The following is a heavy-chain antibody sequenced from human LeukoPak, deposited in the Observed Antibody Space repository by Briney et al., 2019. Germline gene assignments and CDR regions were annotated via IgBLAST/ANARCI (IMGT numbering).Heavy chain of an antibody. CDR3: ARDLEESGRYLRFDP. CDR1: GGSISNYY. CDR2: ISYSGST. Sequence: KPSETLSLTCTVSGGSISNYYWSWIRQPPGKGLEWIGYISYSGSTTYNPSFKSRVTISVDMSKNQFSLNLRSVTAADTAVYYCARDLEESGRYLRFDPWGQGTLVTVSS. D-gene: IGHD1-26*01. V-gene: IGHV4-59*01. J-gene: IGHJ5*02.